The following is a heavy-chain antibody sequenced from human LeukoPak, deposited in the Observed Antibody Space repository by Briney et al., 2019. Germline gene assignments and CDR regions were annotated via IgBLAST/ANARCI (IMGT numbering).Heavy chain of an antibody. Sequence: SGGSLRLSCAASGFTVSSNYMSWVRQAPGKGLEWVSVIYSGGSTYYADSVKGRFTISRDNSKNTLYLQMNSLRAEDTAVYYCAILWSGYYGYCFDYWGQGTLVTVSS. V-gene: IGHV3-53*01. D-gene: IGHD3-3*01. J-gene: IGHJ4*02. CDR2: IYSGGST. CDR1: GFTVSSNY. CDR3: AILWSGYYGYCFDY.